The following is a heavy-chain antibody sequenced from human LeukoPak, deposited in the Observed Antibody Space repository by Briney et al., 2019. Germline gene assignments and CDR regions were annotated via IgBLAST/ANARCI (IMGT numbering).Heavy chain of an antibody. Sequence: GSLRLSCAASGLTFSSYAMHWVRQAPGKGLEWVAVISYDGSNKYYADSVKGRFTISRDNSKNTLYLQMNSLRAEDTAVYYCARVLGYSYAKAPFDYWGQGTLVTVSS. CDR3: ARVLGYSYAKAPFDY. J-gene: IGHJ4*02. D-gene: IGHD5-18*01. V-gene: IGHV3-30*04. CDR1: GLTFSSYA. CDR2: ISYDGSNK.